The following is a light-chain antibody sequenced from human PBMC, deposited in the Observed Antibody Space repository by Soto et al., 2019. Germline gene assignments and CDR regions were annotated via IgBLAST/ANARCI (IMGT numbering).Light chain of an antibody. Sequence: QSVLTQPPSVSEAPRQRVTISCSGSRSNIGHNGVSWYQQLPGKAPKLLIYYGDLLPSGIPDRFSGSKSGTSASLAISGLQSEDEADYYCEAWDDSLNGVVFGGGTKLTVL. CDR3: EAWDDSLNGVV. J-gene: IGLJ2*01. CDR2: YGD. CDR1: RSNIGHNG. V-gene: IGLV1-36*01.